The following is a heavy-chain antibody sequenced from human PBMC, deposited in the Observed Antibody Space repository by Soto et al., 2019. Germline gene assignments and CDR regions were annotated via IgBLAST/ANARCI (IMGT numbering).Heavy chain of an antibody. Sequence: GGSLRLSCAASGFTFSSYAMHWVRQAPGKGLEWVAVISYDGSNKYYADSVKGRFTISRGNSKNTLYLQMNSLRAEDTAVYYCARERWDIVVVPAAKWNYYYYGMDVWGQGTTVTVSS. CDR1: GFTFSSYA. J-gene: IGHJ6*02. D-gene: IGHD2-2*01. CDR3: ARERWDIVVVPAAKWNYYYYGMDV. CDR2: ISYDGSNK. V-gene: IGHV3-30-3*01.